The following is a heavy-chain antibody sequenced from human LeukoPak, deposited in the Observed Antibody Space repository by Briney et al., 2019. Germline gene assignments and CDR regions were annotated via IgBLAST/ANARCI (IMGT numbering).Heavy chain of an antibody. J-gene: IGHJ4*02. CDR3: TRRASQIASGSYYY. D-gene: IGHD1-26*01. V-gene: IGHV3-73*01. Sequence: GGSLRLSCAASGFTFSGSAMHWVRQAPGKGLEWVGRIRSKANSYATAYAASVKGRFTISRDDSKNTAYLQMNSLKTEDTAVYYCTRRASQIASGSYYYWGQGTLVTASS. CDR1: GFTFSGSA. CDR2: IRSKANSYAT.